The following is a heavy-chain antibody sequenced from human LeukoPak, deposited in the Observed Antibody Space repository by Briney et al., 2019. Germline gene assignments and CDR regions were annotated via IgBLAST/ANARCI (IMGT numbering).Heavy chain of an antibody. J-gene: IGHJ4*02. CDR1: GYIFTSYG. D-gene: IGHD3-10*01. CDR3: AREDLVRGLIGPDY. Sequence: GASVTVSCKASGYIFTSYGITWVRQAPGQGLEWMGRISVYNGNTKYAEKLQGRVSMTTDTSTSTAYMELRSLGSDDTAVYYCAREDLVRGLIGPDYWGQGTLVTVSS. V-gene: IGHV1-18*01. CDR2: ISVYNGNT.